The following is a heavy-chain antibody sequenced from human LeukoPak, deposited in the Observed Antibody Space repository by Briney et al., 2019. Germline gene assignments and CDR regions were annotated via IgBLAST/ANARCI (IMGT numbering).Heavy chain of an antibody. Sequence: SETLSLTCTVSGYSISSGYFWGWIRQPPGKGLEWIGSIYHSGSTSYNPSLKSRLTISVDTSKNQFSLKLSSVTAADTAVYYCAREQYYDSSGYSGLGYWGQGTLVTVSS. CDR1: GYSISSGYF. CDR3: AREQYYDSSGYSGLGY. D-gene: IGHD3-22*01. CDR2: IYHSGST. J-gene: IGHJ4*02. V-gene: IGHV4-38-2*02.